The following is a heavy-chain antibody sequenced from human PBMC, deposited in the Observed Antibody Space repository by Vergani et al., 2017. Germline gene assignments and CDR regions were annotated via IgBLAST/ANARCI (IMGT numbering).Heavy chain of an antibody. CDR1: GFTFSSYA. CDR2: ISGSGGST. J-gene: IGHJ5*02. V-gene: IGHV3-23*01. CDR3: AKDLGTAMATYNWFDP. D-gene: IGHD5-18*01. Sequence: EVQLLESGGGLVQPGGSLRLSCAASGFTFSSYAMSWVRQAPGKGVEWVSAISGSGGSTYYADSVKGRFTIFRDNSKNTLYLQMNSLRAEDTAVYYCAKDLGTAMATYNWFDPWGQGTLVTVSS.